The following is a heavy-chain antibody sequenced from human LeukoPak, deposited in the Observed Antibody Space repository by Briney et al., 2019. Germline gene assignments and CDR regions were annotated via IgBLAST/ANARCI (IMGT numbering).Heavy chain of an antibody. CDR1: GFTFSSYG. J-gene: IGHJ4*02. CDR2: ISYDGSHK. Sequence: PGGSLRLSCAVSGFTFSSYGMHWVRQAPGKGLEWVAVISYDGSHKHYAESVKGRLTISRDNSKNTLYLQMYSLRAEDTAVYYCAKERAAMAARGLDYWGQGTLVTVSS. CDR3: AKERAAMAARGLDY. V-gene: IGHV3-30*18. D-gene: IGHD5-18*01.